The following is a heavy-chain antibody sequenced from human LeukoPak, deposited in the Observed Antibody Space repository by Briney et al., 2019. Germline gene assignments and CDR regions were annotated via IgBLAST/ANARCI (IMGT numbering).Heavy chain of an antibody. D-gene: IGHD3-10*01. CDR3: ARDGTMVRGVMD. V-gene: IGHV4-4*02. Sequence: SSETLSLTCAVSGGSISSINWWSWVRQPPGKGLEWIGEIFHSGSTNYNPSLKSRVTISLDKSKNQFSLKLSSVTASDTAVYYCARDGTMVRGVMDWGQGTLVTVSS. J-gene: IGHJ4*02. CDR1: GGSISSINW. CDR2: IFHSGST.